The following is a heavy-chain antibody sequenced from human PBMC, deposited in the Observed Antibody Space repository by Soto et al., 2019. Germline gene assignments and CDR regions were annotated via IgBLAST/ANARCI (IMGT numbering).Heavy chain of an antibody. CDR3: ARVGYCSGGSCPVYYGMDV. V-gene: IGHV4-4*02. CDR2: IYQSEST. J-gene: IGHJ6*02. CDR1: GACITSSDW. Sequence: XRTLSLPSSVSGACITSSDWWGWCRQPPGQGLEGIGEIYQSESTKSNTSLKSRGTISVDKTKNQVALKLSSVTAADTAVYYCARVGYCSGGSCPVYYGMDVWGRRTTVTFSS. D-gene: IGHD2-15*01.